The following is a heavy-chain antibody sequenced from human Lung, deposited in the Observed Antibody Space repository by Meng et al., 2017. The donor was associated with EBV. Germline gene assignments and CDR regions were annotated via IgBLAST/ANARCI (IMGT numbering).Heavy chain of an antibody. CDR3: ARRGPSGNFSP. CDR1: GGAFRDYY. Sequence: QVRLQQWGAGPFEPSETLSRSCAVYGGAFRDYYWTWIRHPPGKGLEWIGEIDHRGNTKYNPSLKSRVTISLDTSKKQFSLKVSSVTAADSAVYYCARRGPSGNFSPWSQGALVTVSS. J-gene: IGHJ5*02. D-gene: IGHD3-10*01. V-gene: IGHV4-34*01. CDR2: IDHRGNT.